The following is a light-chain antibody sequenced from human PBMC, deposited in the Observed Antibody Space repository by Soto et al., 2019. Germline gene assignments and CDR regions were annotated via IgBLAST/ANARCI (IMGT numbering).Light chain of an antibody. Sequence: QSVLTQPPSASGTPGQRVTISCSGSSSNIGSNTVNLYQQLPGTAPKLLIYSNNQRPSGVPDRFSGSKSGTSASLAISGLQYEDEAYYYCAAWDDSLNKVFGGGTKLTVL. V-gene: IGLV1-44*01. J-gene: IGLJ3*02. CDR2: SNN. CDR1: SSNIGSNT. CDR3: AAWDDSLNKV.